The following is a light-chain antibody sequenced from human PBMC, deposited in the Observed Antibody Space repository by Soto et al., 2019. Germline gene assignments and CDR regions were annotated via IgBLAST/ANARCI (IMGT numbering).Light chain of an antibody. J-gene: IGKJ1*01. CDR1: QSVSSN. V-gene: IGKV3-15*01. CDR3: QQYDNWPSWT. CDR2: GAS. Sequence: EIVMTQSPATLSVSPGERATLSCRASQSVSSNLAWYQQKPGQAPRLLIYGASTRATGFPARFSGRGSGTEFTLTIGSLQSEDFAIYYCQQYDNWPSWTFGQGTKVDIK.